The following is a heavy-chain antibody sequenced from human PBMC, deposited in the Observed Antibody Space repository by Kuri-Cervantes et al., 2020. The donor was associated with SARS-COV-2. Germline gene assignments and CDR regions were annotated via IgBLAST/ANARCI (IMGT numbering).Heavy chain of an antibody. V-gene: IGHV3-30*03. Sequence: LSLTCAASGFTFSSYGMHWVRQAPGKGLEWVAVISYDGSNKYYADSVKGRFTISRDNSKNTLYLQMNSLRAEDTAVYYCAREGIHDIVVVPAAIALDYWGQGTLVTVSS. CDR3: AREGIHDIVVVPAAIALDY. J-gene: IGHJ4*02. CDR2: ISYDGSNK. D-gene: IGHD2-2*01. CDR1: GFTFSSYG.